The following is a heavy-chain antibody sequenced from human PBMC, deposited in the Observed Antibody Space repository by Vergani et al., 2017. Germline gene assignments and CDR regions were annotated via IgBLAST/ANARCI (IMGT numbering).Heavy chain of an antibody. D-gene: IGHD6-13*01. CDR3: ARAASRIAAAGTTCPYFDY. V-gene: IGHV3-21*01. Sequence: EVQLVESGGGLVQPGGSLRLSCAASGFTFSSYSMNWVRQAPGKGLEWVSSISSSSSYIYYADSVKGRFTISRDNAKNSLYLQMNSLRAEDTAVYYCARAASRIAAAGTTCPYFDYWGQGTLVTVSS. CDR2: ISSSSSYI. J-gene: IGHJ4*02. CDR1: GFTFSSYS.